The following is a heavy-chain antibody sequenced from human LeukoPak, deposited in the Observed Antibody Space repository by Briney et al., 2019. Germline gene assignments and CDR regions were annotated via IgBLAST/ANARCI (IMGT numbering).Heavy chain of an antibody. CDR1: GGSLTSYH. J-gene: IGHJ4*02. CDR2: IYYSGST. Sequence: SETLSLTCTVSGGSLTSYHYSWIPQPPGKGLEWIGYIYYSGSTNYNPSLKSRVTISVDTSKNQFSLKLSSVTAADTAVYYCARGGSGTYYHYWGQGTLVTVSS. CDR3: ARGGSGTYYHY. D-gene: IGHD1-26*01. V-gene: IGHV4-59*01.